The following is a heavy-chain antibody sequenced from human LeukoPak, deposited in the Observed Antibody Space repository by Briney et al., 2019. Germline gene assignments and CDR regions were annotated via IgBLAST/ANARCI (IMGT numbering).Heavy chain of an antibody. Sequence: GGSLRLSCAASGFTFSSYAMRWVRQAPGKGLEWLGLIRSKDNDGTTDYAATVKVRIIISNDDSKMDPHLKMNDLKTEDPDVYYCTRDRWGGCYISRGMDVWGKGTTVTISS. CDR3: TRDRWGGCYISRGMDV. V-gene: IGHV3-49*04. J-gene: IGHJ6*04. CDR2: IRSKDNDGTT. CDR1: GFTFSSYA. D-gene: IGHD3-16*01.